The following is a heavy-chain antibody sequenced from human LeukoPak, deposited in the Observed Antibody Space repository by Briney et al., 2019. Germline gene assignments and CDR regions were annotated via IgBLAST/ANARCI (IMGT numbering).Heavy chain of an antibody. Sequence: PSETLSLTCTVSGGSISSYYWGWIRQPPGKGLEWIGSIYYSGSTYYNPSLKSRVTISVDTSKNQFSLKLSSVTAADTAVYYCARQNAMMGAFDIWGQGTMVTVSS. CDR1: GGSISSYY. J-gene: IGHJ3*02. CDR2: IYYSGST. V-gene: IGHV4-39*01. D-gene: IGHD3-22*01. CDR3: ARQNAMMGAFDI.